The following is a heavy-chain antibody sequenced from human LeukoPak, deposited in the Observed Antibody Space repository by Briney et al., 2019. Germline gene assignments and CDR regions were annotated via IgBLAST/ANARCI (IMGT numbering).Heavy chain of an antibody. Sequence: PSETLSLTCAVSGDSISSSNWWSWVRQPPGKGLEWIGEIYHSGSTTYNPSLENRVTISMDKSKNQFSLKLSSVTAADTAVYYCARRGSRAAGGTPDLRYWGQGTLVTVSS. CDR3: ARRGSRAAGGTPDLRY. V-gene: IGHV4-4*02. J-gene: IGHJ4*02. CDR1: GDSISSSNW. CDR2: IYHSGST. D-gene: IGHD6-13*01.